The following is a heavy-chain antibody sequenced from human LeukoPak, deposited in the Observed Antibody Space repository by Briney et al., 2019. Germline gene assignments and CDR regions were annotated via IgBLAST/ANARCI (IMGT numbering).Heavy chain of an antibody. V-gene: IGHV3-9*03. CDR2: ISWNSGSI. D-gene: IGHD3-22*01. CDR3: ARSRRAGTYYYDSSGSQAAFDI. Sequence: GGSLRLSCAASGFTFDDYAMHWVRQAPGKGLEWVSTISWNSGSIAYADSVKGRFTISRDNAKNSLYLQMNSLRAEDMALYYCARSRRAGTYYYDSSGSQAAFDIWGQGTMVTVSS. J-gene: IGHJ3*02. CDR1: GFTFDDYA.